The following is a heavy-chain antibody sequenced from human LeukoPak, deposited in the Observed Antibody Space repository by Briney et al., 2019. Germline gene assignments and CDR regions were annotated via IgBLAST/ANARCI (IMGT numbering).Heavy chain of an antibody. Sequence: PSETLSLTCAVYGGSFSGYYWSWIRQPPGKGLEWIGEINHSGSTNYNPSLKSRVTISVDTSKNQFSLKLSSVTAADTAVYYCARVVVAGSFDYWGQGTLVTISS. V-gene: IGHV4-34*01. CDR1: GGSFSGYY. CDR3: ARVVVAGSFDY. CDR2: INHSGST. D-gene: IGHD6-19*01. J-gene: IGHJ4*02.